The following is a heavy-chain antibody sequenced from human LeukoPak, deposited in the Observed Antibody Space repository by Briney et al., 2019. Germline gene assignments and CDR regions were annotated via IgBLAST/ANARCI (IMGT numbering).Heavy chain of an antibody. CDR3: ARGDTNYGSGSYFGHQYYYMDV. CDR1: GFTFRGYA. Sequence: GGSLRLSCVASGFTFRGYAMSWVRQAPGKGLEWVSGISGSGKSTYYGDSVKGRFSISRDNFKNIVYLQMNSLRAEDTAVYYCARGDTNYGSGSYFGHQYYYMDVWGKGTTVTVSS. D-gene: IGHD3-10*01. V-gene: IGHV3-23*01. J-gene: IGHJ6*03. CDR2: ISGSGKST.